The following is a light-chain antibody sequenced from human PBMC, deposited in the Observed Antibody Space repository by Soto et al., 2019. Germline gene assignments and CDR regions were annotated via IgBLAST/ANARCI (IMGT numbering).Light chain of an antibody. CDR2: DGS. V-gene: IGKV3-11*01. Sequence: EIVLTQSPATLSLSPGERATLSCRASQSVSSYLAWYQQKPGQAPRLLIFDGSNRATGIPARFSGSGSGTDSTLTISSLEPEEFAVYYCQQRSNWAYTFGQGTKLEI. CDR3: QQRSNWAYT. CDR1: QSVSSY. J-gene: IGKJ2*01.